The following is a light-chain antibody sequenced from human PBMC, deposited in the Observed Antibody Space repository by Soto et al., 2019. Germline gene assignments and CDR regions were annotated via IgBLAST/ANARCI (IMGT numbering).Light chain of an antibody. J-gene: IGLJ1*01. CDR3: SSYAGTHVV. CDR1: SSDVGGYNY. Sequence: QSALTQPPSASGSPGQSVTISCTGTSSDVGGYNYVSWYQQHPGKAPKLMIYDVSKRPSGVPDRFSGSKSGNTASLTVSGLQADDEADYYCSSYAGTHVVFGTGTKVT. V-gene: IGLV2-8*01. CDR2: DVS.